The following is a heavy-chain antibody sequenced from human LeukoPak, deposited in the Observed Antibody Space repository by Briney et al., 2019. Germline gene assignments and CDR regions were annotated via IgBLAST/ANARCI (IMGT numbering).Heavy chain of an antibody. CDR2: INQDESER. J-gene: IGHJ4*02. V-gene: IGHV3-7*01. CDR1: GFIFSRYW. CDR3: ARGKGYYFDY. Sequence: GGSLRLSCATSGFIFSRYWMSWVRQAPGKGLEWVANINQDESERNYVDSVKGRFTISRDNAKNSLDLQMNSLRAEDTAVYYCARGKGYYFDYWGQGTLVTVSS.